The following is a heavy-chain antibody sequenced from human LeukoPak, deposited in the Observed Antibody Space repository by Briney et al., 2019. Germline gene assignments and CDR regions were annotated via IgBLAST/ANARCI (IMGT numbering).Heavy chain of an antibody. V-gene: IGHV3-48*02. J-gene: IGHJ4*02. CDR3: ARDLYSGYDPFDY. CDR2: IDSDTYGNTI. D-gene: IGHD5-12*01. CDR1: GFTLSSYS. Sequence: GGSLRLSCAASGFTLSSYSMNWVRQAPGKGLEWISYIDSDTYGNTIYYPHTVKGRFTISRDNAKNSLYLQMDSLRDEDTAVYYCARDLYSGYDPFDYWGQGTLVTVSS.